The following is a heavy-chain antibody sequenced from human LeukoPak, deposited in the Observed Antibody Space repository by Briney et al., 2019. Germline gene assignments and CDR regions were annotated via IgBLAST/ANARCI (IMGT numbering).Heavy chain of an antibody. CDR2: ISYAGSNK. CDR1: GFTFSSYA. D-gene: IGHD5-24*01. Sequence: GGSLRLSCAASGFTFSSYAMHWVRQAPGKGLEWVAVISYAGSNKYYADSVKGRFTISRDNSKNTLYLQMNSLRAEDTAVYYCARDMAGLDYWGQGTLVTVSS. J-gene: IGHJ4*02. CDR3: ARDMAGLDY. V-gene: IGHV3-30-3*01.